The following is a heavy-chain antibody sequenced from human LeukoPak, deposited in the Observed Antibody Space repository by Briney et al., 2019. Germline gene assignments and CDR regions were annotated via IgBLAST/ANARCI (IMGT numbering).Heavy chain of an antibody. CDR1: GYTFTSYG. D-gene: IGHD3-22*01. J-gene: IGHJ6*02. CDR3: ASFRSATASSGYYPRYYYYGMDV. Sequence: ASVKVSCKASGYTFTSYGISWVRQAPGQGLEWMGWISAYNGNTNYAQKLQGRVTMTTDTSTSTAYMELRSLRSDDTAVYYCASFRSATASSGYYPRYYYYGMDVWGQGTTVTVSS. CDR2: ISAYNGNT. V-gene: IGHV1-18*01.